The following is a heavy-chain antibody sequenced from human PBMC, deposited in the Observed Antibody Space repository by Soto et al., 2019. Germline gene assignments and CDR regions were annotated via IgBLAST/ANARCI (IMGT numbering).Heavy chain of an antibody. Sequence: QVQLVQSGAEVKKPESSVKVSCKAPGGTFSTYAISWVRQAPGQGLEWMGGIIPMFGTANYAQRFQDRVRNTADESTNTAYMELSSLRSEDTAVYFCASGIQLWLRRINNGYSGWGQGTLVTVSS. J-gene: IGHJ4*02. D-gene: IGHD5-18*01. V-gene: IGHV1-69*12. CDR1: GGTFSTYA. CDR3: ASGIQLWLRRINNGYSG. CDR2: IIPMFGTA.